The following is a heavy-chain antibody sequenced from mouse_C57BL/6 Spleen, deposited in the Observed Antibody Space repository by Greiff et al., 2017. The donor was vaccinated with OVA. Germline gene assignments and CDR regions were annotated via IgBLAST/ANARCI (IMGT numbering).Heavy chain of an antibody. CDR3: ARGRDYEGPYAMDY. CDR1: GYTFTSYW. D-gene: IGHD2-3*01. CDR2: IDPSDSYT. Sequence: QVQLQQPGAELVMPGASVKLSCKASGYTFTSYWMHWVKQRPGQGLEWIGEIDPSDSYTNYNQKFKGKSTLTVDKSSSTAYMQLSSLTSEDSAVYYCARGRDYEGPYAMDYWGQGTSVTVSS. V-gene: IGHV1-69*01. J-gene: IGHJ4*01.